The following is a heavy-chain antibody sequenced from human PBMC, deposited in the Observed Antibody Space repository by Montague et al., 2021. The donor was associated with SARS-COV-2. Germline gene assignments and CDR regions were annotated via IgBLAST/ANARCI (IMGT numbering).Heavy chain of an antibody. CDR1: GGSISSYD. J-gene: IGHJ3*02. D-gene: IGHD1-14*01. V-gene: IGHV4-59*12. Sequence: SETLSLTCTVSGGSISSYDWSWMRQPPGKGLEWIGYIYYSGSTNXNPSLKSRVTISLDTSKNQFSLKLNSVTAADTAVYYCARGRYGPDACDIWGQGTMVIVSS. CDR3: ARGRYGPDACDI. CDR2: IYYSGST.